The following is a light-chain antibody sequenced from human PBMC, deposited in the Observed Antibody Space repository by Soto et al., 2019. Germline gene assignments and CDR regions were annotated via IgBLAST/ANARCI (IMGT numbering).Light chain of an antibody. J-gene: IGKJ4*01. V-gene: IGKV3-11*01. CDR2: DIS. CDR3: QQRSSWPLT. CDR1: QSVRSY. Sequence: EIVLTQSPATLSLSPGERATLSCRASQSVRSYLAWYQHKPGQVHRLLIYDISSRATGVPARFSGSGSGTDFPLTISSLEPEDFAVYYCQQRSSWPLTFGGGTKVEIK.